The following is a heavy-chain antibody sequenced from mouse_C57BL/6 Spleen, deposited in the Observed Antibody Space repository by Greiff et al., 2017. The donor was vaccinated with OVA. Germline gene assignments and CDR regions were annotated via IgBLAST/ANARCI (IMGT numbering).Heavy chain of an antibody. V-gene: IGHV1-62-2*01. CDR2: FYPGSGSI. J-gene: IGHJ2*01. CDR1: GYTFTEYT. Sequence: QVQLKQSGAELVKPGASVKLSCKASGYTFTEYTIHWVKQRSGQGLEWIGWFYPGSGSIKYNEKFKDKATLTADKSSSTVYMELSRLTSEDSAVYFCARHESYYYGSSYVYFDYWGQGTTLTVSS. D-gene: IGHD1-1*01. CDR3: ARHESYYYGSSYVYFDY.